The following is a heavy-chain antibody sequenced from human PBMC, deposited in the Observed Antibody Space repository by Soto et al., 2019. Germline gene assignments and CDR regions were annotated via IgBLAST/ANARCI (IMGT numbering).Heavy chain of an antibody. CDR3: ARDGRSVEMAYYN. V-gene: IGHV3-33*01. Sequence: GGSLRLSCAASGFTFSSYGMHWVRQAPGKGLEWVAVIWYDGSNKYYADSVKGRFTISRDNSKNTLYLQMNSLRAEDTAVYYCARDGRSVEMAYYNWGQGTLVTVSS. J-gene: IGHJ4*02. CDR2: IWYDGSNK. CDR1: GFTFSSYG. D-gene: IGHD1-26*01.